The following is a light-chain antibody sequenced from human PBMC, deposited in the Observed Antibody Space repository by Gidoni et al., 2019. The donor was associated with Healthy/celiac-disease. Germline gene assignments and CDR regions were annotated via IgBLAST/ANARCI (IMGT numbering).Light chain of an antibody. Sequence: AIRMTQSPSSLSASTGDRVPITCRASQGISSYLAWYQQKPGKAPKLLIYAASTLQSGVQSRFSGSGSGTDFTLTISCLQSEDLATYYCQQYYSYPHTFGQGTKLEIK. J-gene: IGKJ2*01. CDR3: QQYYSYPHT. CDR2: AAS. CDR1: QGISSY. V-gene: IGKV1-8*01.